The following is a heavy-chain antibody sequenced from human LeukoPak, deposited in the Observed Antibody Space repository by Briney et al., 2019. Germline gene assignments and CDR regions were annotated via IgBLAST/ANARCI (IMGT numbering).Heavy chain of an antibody. CDR2: INHSGST. V-gene: IGHV4-34*01. D-gene: IGHD3-22*01. Sequence: SETLSLTCAVYGGSFSGYYWSWIRQPPGKGLEWIGEINHSGSTNYNPSLKSRVTISVDTSKNQFSLKLSSVTAADTAVYYCARNYYDSSGYSVYFDYWGQGTLVTVSS. J-gene: IGHJ4*02. CDR1: GGSFSGYY. CDR3: ARNYYDSSGYSVYFDY.